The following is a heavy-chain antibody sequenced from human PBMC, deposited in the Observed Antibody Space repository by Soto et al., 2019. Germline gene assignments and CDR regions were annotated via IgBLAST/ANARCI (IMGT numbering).Heavy chain of an antibody. CDR2: ISYDGSNK. Sequence: GGSLRLSCAASGFTFSSYAIHWVRQAPGKGLEWVALISYDGSNKYYADSVKGRFTISRDNSKNTLYLQMNSLRAEDTAVYYCARGMSGSGSYLGYHYDMDVWGQGTTVTVSS. V-gene: IGHV3-30-3*01. D-gene: IGHD3-10*01. CDR1: GFTFSSYA. CDR3: ARGMSGSGSYLGYHYDMDV. J-gene: IGHJ6*02.